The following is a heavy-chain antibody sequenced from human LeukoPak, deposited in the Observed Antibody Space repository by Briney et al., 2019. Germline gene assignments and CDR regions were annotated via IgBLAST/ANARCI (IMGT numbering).Heavy chain of an antibody. D-gene: IGHD3-22*01. V-gene: IGHV4-39*07. Sequence: TSETLSLTCTVSGGSISSSSYYWGWIRQPPGKGLEWIGSIYYSGSTYYNPSLKSRVTISVDTSKNQFSLKLSSVTAADTAVYYCARDPYYYDSSGSEHAFDIWGQGTMVTVSS. CDR3: ARDPYYYDSSGSEHAFDI. J-gene: IGHJ3*02. CDR2: IYYSGST. CDR1: GGSISSSSYY.